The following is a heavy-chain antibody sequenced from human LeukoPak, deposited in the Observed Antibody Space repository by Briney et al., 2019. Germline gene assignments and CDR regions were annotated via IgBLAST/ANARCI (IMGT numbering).Heavy chain of an antibody. J-gene: IGHJ4*02. D-gene: IGHD6-19*01. V-gene: IGHV4-4*07. CDR2: IYTSGST. CDR1: GGSISSYY. Sequence: SETLSLTCTVSGGSISSYYWSWIRQPAGKGLEWIGRIYTSGSTNYNPSLKSRVTMSVDTSKNQFSLQLRSVPAADTAVYYCARQDESSATDYWGQGTLVTVSS. CDR3: ARQDESSATDY.